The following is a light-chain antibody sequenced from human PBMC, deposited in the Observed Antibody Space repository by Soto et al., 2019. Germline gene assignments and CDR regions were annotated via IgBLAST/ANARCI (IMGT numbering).Light chain of an antibody. V-gene: IGLV2-11*01. CDR1: GSDVGGYNY. CDR2: DVT. Sequence: QSALTQPRSVSGSPGQSVSIFCTGTGSDVGGYNYVSWYQQHPGKAPKVMIYDVTKRPPGVPDRFSGSKSGNTASLTISGLQSEDEADYYCSSYAGRYTYVFGTGTKLTVL. J-gene: IGLJ1*01. CDR3: SSYAGRYTYV.